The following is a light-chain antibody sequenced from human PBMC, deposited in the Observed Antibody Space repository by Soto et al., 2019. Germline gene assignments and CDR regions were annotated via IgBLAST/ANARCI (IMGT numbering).Light chain of an antibody. V-gene: IGKV3-20*01. CDR3: RDLHT. CDR1: QSVSSSY. CDR2: GAS. Sequence: EIVLTQSPGTLSLSPGERATLSCRASQSVSSSYLAWYQQKPGQAPRLLIYGASSRATGIPDRFSGSGSGTAFTLTISRLELFVLGYDDHRDLHT. J-gene: IGKJ2*01.